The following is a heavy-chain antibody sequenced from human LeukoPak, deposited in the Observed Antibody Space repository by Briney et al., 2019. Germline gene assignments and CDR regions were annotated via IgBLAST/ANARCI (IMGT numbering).Heavy chain of an antibody. J-gene: IGHJ4*02. CDR1: GCTVSSYA. CDR2: ISGSSGSK. CDR3: AKEWRFSSSWYQYYFDY. Sequence: GGSLRLSCAASGCTVSSYAMSWVRKAPGKGLEWISAISGSSGSKYYADSVKGRFTISRDTSTNTLYLQLNSLRVDDTAVYFCAKEWRFSSSWYQYYFDYWGQGTLVTVSS. D-gene: IGHD6-13*01. V-gene: IGHV3-23*01.